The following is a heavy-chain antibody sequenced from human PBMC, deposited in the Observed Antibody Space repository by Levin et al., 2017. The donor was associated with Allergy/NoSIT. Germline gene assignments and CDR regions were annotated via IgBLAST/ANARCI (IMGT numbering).Heavy chain of an antibody. D-gene: IGHD3-22*01. CDR1: GFTFTNAW. CDR2: IKSKTDGGTT. CDR3: TTDETYYYDSSGDYPDY. J-gene: IGHJ4*02. Sequence: SCAASGFTFTNAWMTWVRQAPGKGLEWVGRIKSKTDGGTTDYAAPVKGRFTISRDDSKNTLDLQMNSLKIEDTAVYYCTTDETYYYDSSGDYPDYWGQGTLVTVSS. V-gene: IGHV3-15*01.